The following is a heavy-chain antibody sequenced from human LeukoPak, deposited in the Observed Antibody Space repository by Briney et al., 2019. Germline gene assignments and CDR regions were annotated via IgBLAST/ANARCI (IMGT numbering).Heavy chain of an antibody. CDR1: GFTFSSYA. CDR3: AKDRGELMYYFDY. J-gene: IGHJ4*02. V-gene: IGHV3-23*01. CDR2: ISGSGGST. D-gene: IGHD1-7*01. Sequence: PGGSLRLSCAASGFTFSSYAMSWVRQAPGKGLEWVSAISGSGGSTYYADSVKGRFTASRDNSKNTLYLQMNSLRAEDTAVYYCAKDRGELMYYFDYWGQGTLVTVSS.